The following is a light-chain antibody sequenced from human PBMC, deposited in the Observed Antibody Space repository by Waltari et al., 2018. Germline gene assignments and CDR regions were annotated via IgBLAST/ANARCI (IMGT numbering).Light chain of an antibody. CDR1: KLWSKY. V-gene: IGLV3-1*01. CDR3: QAWDSSAFV. CDR2: RDD. Sequence: SYEVTQPPSVSVSPRQRATITCSGEKLWSKYVSWYQQKSGQSPVLVIYRDDKRPSGIPERFSGSNSGNTATLTISGTQPMDEADYYCQAWDSSAFVFGAGTKVTVL. J-gene: IGLJ1*01.